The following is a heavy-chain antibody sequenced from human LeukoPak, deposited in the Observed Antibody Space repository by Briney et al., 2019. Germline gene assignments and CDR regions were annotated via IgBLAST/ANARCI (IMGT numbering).Heavy chain of an antibody. J-gene: IGHJ6*04. CDR2: IYTSGDT. CDR1: GGSISSGSNY. D-gene: IGHD4-17*01. Sequence: SETLSLTCSVSGGSISSGSNYWTWIRQPAGKGLEWIGRIYTSGDTNYTPSLKSRVTISLDTSKNQFSLRLTSVTAADTAVYYCARDLDTTVTMKGMDVWGKGTTVTVSS. CDR3: ARDLDTTVTMKGMDV. V-gene: IGHV4-61*02.